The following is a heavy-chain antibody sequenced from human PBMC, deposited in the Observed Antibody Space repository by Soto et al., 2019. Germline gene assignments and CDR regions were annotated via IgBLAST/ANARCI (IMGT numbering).Heavy chain of an antibody. D-gene: IGHD2-2*01. J-gene: IGHJ4*02. CDR2: ISGSGGST. CDR1: GFTFSSYA. V-gene: IGHV3-23*01. CDR3: AKDCCSSTSCYDY. Sequence: EVQLLESGGGLVQPRGSLRLSCAASGFTFSSYAMSWVRQAPGKGLEWVSAISGSGGSTYYADSVKGRFTISRDNSKNTLYLQMNSLRAEDTVVYYCAKDCCSSTSCYDYWGQGTLVTVSS.